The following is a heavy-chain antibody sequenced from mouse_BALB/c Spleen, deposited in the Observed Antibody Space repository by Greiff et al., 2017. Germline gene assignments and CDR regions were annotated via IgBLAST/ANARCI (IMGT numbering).Heavy chain of an antibody. V-gene: IGHV5-6-5*01. CDR3: ARGGDYPRDY. Sequence: EVKLMESGGGLVKPGGSLKLSCAASGFTFSSYAMSWVRQTPEKRLEWVASISSGGSTYYPDSVKGRFTISRDNARNILYLQMSSLRSEDTAMYYYARGGDYPRDYWGQGTSVTVSS. CDR1: GFTFSSYA. CDR2: ISSGGST. J-gene: IGHJ4*01. D-gene: IGHD2-4*01.